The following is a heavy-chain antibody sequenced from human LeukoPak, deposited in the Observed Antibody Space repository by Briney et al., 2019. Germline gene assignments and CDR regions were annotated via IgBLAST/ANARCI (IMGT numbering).Heavy chain of an antibody. Sequence: GRSLRLSCAASGFTFSSYAMHWVRQAPGKGLEWMAVISYDGSNKYYADSVKGRFTISRDNSKNTLYLQMNSLRAEDTAVYYCARGIRAAVAGTAFDYWGQGTLVTVSS. V-gene: IGHV3-30*04. CDR2: ISYDGSNK. CDR3: ARGIRAAVAGTAFDY. J-gene: IGHJ4*02. CDR1: GFTFSSYA. D-gene: IGHD6-19*01.